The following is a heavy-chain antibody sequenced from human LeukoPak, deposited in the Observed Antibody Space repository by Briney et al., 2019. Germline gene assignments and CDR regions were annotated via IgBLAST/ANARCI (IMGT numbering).Heavy chain of an antibody. CDR1: GGSFSGYY. Sequence: SETLSLTCAVYGGSFSGYYWSWIRQPPGKGLEWIGEINHSGSTNYNPSLKSRVTISVDTSKNQSSLKLSSVTAADTAVYYCARGVRDSGYDSNWFDPWGQGTLVTVSS. CDR3: ARGVRDSGYDSNWFDP. J-gene: IGHJ5*02. V-gene: IGHV4-34*01. CDR2: INHSGST. D-gene: IGHD5-12*01.